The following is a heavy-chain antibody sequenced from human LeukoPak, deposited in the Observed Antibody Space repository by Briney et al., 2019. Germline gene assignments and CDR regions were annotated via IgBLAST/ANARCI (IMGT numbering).Heavy chain of an antibody. D-gene: IGHD3-9*01. Sequence: ASVKVSCKTSGYTFSGYYMHWVRQAPGQGLEWMGWINPKSGGTNEAQKFHDRVTMTRDTSIRTAYMEVSRLRSDDTAVYYCARSPDILTGENFDYWGQGTLVTVSS. V-gene: IGHV1-2*02. CDR1: GYTFSGYY. CDR3: ARSPDILTGENFDY. CDR2: INPKSGGT. J-gene: IGHJ4*02.